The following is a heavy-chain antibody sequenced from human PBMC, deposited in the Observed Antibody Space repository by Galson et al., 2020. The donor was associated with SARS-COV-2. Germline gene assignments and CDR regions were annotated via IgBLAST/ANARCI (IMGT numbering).Heavy chain of an antibody. CDR3: AGDSQITWYFY. J-gene: IGHJ4*02. Sequence: SETLSLTCTVSGGSIKSINHYWGWIRQPPGKALEWLGSAYSSGNTYYNPSLKRRVTISVDTYKNQLSLKLTSVTAADTAVYYCAGDSQITWYFYWGQGTLVTVSS. D-gene: IGHD6-13*01. CDR2: AYSSGNT. CDR1: GGSIKSINHY. V-gene: IGHV4-39*07.